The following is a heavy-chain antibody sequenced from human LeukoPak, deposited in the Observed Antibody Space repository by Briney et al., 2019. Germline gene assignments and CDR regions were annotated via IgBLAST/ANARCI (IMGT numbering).Heavy chain of an antibody. D-gene: IGHD3-10*01. CDR1: GFTFSSYA. V-gene: IGHV3-64*01. CDR3: ARGRLGFVNDAFDI. CDR2: ISSNGGST. Sequence: GGSLRLSCAASGFTFSSYAMHWVRQAPGKGLEYVSAISSNGGSTHYANSVKGRFTISRDNSKNTLYLQMGSLRAEDMAVYYCARGRLGFVNDAFDIWGQGTMVTVSS. J-gene: IGHJ3*02.